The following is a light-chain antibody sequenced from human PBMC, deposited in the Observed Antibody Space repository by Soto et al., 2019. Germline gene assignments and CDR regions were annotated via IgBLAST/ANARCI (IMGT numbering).Light chain of an antibody. V-gene: IGKV3-15*01. CDR3: QQYNSYS. CDR2: RTS. CDR1: QGIGNT. Sequence: EIVMTQSPATLSVSPGEGATLSCRASQGIGNTLAWYQQKPGQTPRLLIYRTSIRATGVPARFSGSASGTEFTLTITSLQSEDFAVYYCQQYNSYSFGQGTKVEIK. J-gene: IGKJ1*01.